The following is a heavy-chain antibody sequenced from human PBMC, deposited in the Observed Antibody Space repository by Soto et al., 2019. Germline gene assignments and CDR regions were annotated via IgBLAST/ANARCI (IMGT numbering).Heavy chain of an antibody. V-gene: IGHV3-30*04. D-gene: IGHD4-4*01. Sequence: GSLRLSCAASGFNFSIYAMHWVRRAPGKGLDWVAVISYDGSQKYYADSVKGRFTISRDNTKNTVYLRMDSLRAEDTAVYHCATDVDYTPFDYWGQGTLVTVSS. CDR3: ATDVDYTPFDY. CDR1: GFNFSIYA. J-gene: IGHJ4*02. CDR2: ISYDGSQK.